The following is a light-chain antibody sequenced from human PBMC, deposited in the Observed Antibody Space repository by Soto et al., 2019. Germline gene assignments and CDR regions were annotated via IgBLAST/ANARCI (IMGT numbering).Light chain of an antibody. CDR1: GSNIGTNY. V-gene: IGLV1-47*01. CDR3: ASWDDSLSAGEV. Sequence: QSVLTQPPSASGTPGQRVTISCSGSGSNIGTNYVYWYQQLPGTAPKLLIYRSNQRPSGVPDRFSGSKSGTSASLAISGLRSEDEAEYYCASWDDSLSAGEVFGGGTKLTVL. J-gene: IGLJ2*01. CDR2: RSN.